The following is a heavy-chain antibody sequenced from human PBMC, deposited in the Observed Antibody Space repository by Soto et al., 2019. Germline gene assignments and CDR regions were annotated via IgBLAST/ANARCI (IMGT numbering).Heavy chain of an antibody. CDR3: ARDVFYYDSSGYCPVQNWFDP. D-gene: IGHD3-22*01. V-gene: IGHV1-3*01. J-gene: IGHJ5*02. CDR2: INAGNGNT. CDR1: GYTFTSYA. Sequence: GASVKVSCKASGYTFTSYAMHWVRQAPGQRLEWMGWINAGNGNTKYSQKFQGRVTITRDTSASTAYMELSSLRSEDTAVYYCARDVFYYDSSGYCPVQNWFDPWGQGTLVTVSS.